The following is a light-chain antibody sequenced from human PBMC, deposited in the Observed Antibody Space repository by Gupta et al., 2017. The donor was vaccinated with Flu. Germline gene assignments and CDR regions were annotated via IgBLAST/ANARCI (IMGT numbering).Light chain of an antibody. V-gene: IGLV2-23*02. Sequence: QQHPGKTPKVIIFEVNKRPSGISNRFSGSKSGNTASLTVFGLQAEDEADYYCCSFVTGTTYVFGPGTKVTVL. CDR2: EVN. J-gene: IGLJ1*01. CDR3: CSFVTGTTYV.